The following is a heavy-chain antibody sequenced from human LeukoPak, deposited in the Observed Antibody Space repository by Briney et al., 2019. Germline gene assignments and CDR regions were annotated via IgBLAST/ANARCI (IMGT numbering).Heavy chain of an antibody. Sequence: GGALTLSCAASGFTFSSYWMSWVRQAPGKGLEWVANIKQDGSEKYYVDSVKGRFTISRDNAKNSLYLQMNNMRAEDTAVYYCARGTRGYSGYDSYYFDYWGQGTLVTVSS. J-gene: IGHJ4*02. CDR1: GFTFSSYW. D-gene: IGHD5-12*01. CDR2: IKQDGSEK. CDR3: ARGTRGYSGYDSYYFDY. V-gene: IGHV3-7*01.